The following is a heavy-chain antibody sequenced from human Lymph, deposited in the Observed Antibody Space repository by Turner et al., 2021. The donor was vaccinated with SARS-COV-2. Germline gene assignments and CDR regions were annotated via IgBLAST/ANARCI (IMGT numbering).Heavy chain of an antibody. J-gene: IGHJ6*02. CDR2: ISYDGSNK. V-gene: IGHV3-30-3*01. D-gene: IGHD3-16*01. CDR1: GFTFSSYA. Sequence: QVHLVESWGGVVQPGRSLRLACAASGFTFSSYAMHWVRQAPGKGLEWVALISYDGSNKYYADSVKGRFTISRDNSKNTLYLQMNSLRAEDTAVYYCARDFGGGMDVWGQGTTVTVS. CDR3: ARDFGGGMDV.